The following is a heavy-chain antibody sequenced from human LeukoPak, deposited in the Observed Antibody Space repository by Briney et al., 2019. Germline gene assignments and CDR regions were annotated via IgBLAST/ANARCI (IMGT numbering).Heavy chain of an antibody. Sequence: GGSLRLSCAASGFSVSSNYMNWVRQAPGKGLEWVSVINPGGGTNYADSVKGRFTISRDNSKNTLYLQMNSLRAEDTALYYCARDGGGALGYWSQGTLLTVSS. CDR2: INPGGGT. CDR3: ARDGGGALGY. CDR1: GFSVSSNY. D-gene: IGHD3-16*01. J-gene: IGHJ4*02. V-gene: IGHV3-53*01.